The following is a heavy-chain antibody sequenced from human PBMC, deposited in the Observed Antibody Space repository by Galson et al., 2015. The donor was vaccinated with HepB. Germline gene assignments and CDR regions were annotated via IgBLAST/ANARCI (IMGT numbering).Heavy chain of an antibody. CDR3: ARGSNWGGDY. CDR2: IKPDGSDK. J-gene: IGHJ4*02. V-gene: IGHV3-7*04. D-gene: IGHD2-21*01. CDR1: AFTFSNYW. Sequence: SLRLSCAASAFTFSNYWMTWVRQTPGKGLEWVATIKPDGSDKYYVDSVKGRFTISRDNAKNSLYLQMNSLRAEDTAVYYCARGSNWGGDYWGQGTLVTVSS.